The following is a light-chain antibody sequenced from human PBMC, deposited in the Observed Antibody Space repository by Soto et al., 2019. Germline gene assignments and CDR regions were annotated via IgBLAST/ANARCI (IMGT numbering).Light chain of an antibody. CDR3: ISYTGSSTSYV. Sequence: QSALTQPASVSGSPGQSITISCAGTSGEVGGYNHVAWYQQHPGKAPKLMIYGVSKRPSGVSNRFSGSKSGNTASLNISGLQAEDEADYYCISYTGSSTSYVFGTGTKLTVL. CDR1: SGEVGGYNH. V-gene: IGLV2-14*01. CDR2: GVS. J-gene: IGLJ1*01.